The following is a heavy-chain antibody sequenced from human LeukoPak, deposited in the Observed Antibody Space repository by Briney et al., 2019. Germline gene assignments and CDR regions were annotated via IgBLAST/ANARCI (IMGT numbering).Heavy chain of an antibody. CDR3: ARESVRGYSYGVDY. J-gene: IGHJ4*02. CDR2: IYSGGST. Sequence: GGSLRLSCAASGFTFSSNYMSWVRRAPGKGLEGVSVIYSGGSTYYADSVKGRFTISRDNSKNTLYLQMNSLRAEDTAVYYCARESVRGYSYGVDYWGQGTLVTVSS. D-gene: IGHD5-18*01. CDR1: GFTFSSNY. V-gene: IGHV3-66*02.